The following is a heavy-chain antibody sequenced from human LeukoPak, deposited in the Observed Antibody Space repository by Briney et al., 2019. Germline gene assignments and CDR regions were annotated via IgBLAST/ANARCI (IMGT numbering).Heavy chain of an antibody. J-gene: IGHJ4*02. D-gene: IGHD1-1*01. CDR1: GFTFSSYA. V-gene: IGHV3-23*01. CDR3: ARDRGGFTGTDFDY. CDR2: ISGSGGST. Sequence: PGGSLRLSCAASGFTFSSYAMSWVRQAPGKGLEWVSAISGSGGSTYYADSVKGRFTISRDNAKNSLYLQMNSLRAEDTAVYYCARDRGGFTGTDFDYWGQGTLVTVSS.